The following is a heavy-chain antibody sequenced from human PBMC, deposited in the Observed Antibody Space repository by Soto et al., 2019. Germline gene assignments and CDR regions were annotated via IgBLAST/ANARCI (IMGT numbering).Heavy chain of an antibody. CDR1: GGTFSSYA. V-gene: IGHV1-69*13. CDR2: IIPIFGTA. J-gene: IGHJ6*02. CDR3: ARDHQSYYYGMDV. Sequence: GASVKVSCKASGGTFSSYAISWVRQAPGQGLEWMGGIIPIFGTASYAQKFQGRVTITADESTSTAYMELSSLRSEDTAVYYCARDHQSYYYGMDVWGQGTTVTVSS.